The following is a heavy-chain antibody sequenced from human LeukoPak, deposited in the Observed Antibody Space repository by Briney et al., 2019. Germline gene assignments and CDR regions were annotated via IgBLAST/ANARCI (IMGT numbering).Heavy chain of an antibody. CDR1: GGSISSNVYY. D-gene: IGHD2-15*01. CDR3: ARALRIVDVVVAATRNWFDP. V-gene: IGHV4-39*07. J-gene: IGHJ5*02. CDR2: IYYSVST. Sequence: SETLSLTCTVSGGSISSNVYYWGWIRQPPGKGLEWIGSIYYSVSTYYNPSLKSRVTISVDTSKNQFSLKLSSVTAADTAIYYCARALRIVDVVVAATRNWFDPWGQGILVTVSS.